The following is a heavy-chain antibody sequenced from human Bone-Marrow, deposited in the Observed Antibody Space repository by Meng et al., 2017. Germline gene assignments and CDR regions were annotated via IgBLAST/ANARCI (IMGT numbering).Heavy chain of an antibody. V-gene: IGHV1-18*01. J-gene: IGHJ4*02. CDR2: ISAYDGNT. Sequence: ASVKVTCKASGYTFTSYGISGVRQAPGQGLEWMGWISAYDGNTNYAQKLQGRVTMTTDTSTSTAYMELRSLRSDDTAVYYCARDNTVTAIDYWGQGTLVTVSS. D-gene: IGHD4-17*01. CDR1: GYTFTSYG. CDR3: ARDNTVTAIDY.